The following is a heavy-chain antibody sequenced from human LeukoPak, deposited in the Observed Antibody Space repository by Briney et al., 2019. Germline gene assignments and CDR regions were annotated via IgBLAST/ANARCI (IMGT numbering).Heavy chain of an antibody. CDR2: INPKSGGT. Sequence: ASVKVSCKAAGYTFTGYYMHWVRQAPGQGLEWMGWINPKSGGTNYAQRFHGRVTMTRDTSISTAYMELSSLRSDDTAVYYCAREYCSGGSCYTGGDYWGQGTLVTVSS. CDR1: GYTFTGYY. V-gene: IGHV1-2*02. D-gene: IGHD2-15*01. CDR3: AREYCSGGSCYTGGDY. J-gene: IGHJ4*02.